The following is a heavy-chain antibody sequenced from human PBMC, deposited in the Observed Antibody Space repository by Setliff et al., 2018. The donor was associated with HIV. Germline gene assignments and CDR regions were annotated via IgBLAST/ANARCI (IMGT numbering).Heavy chain of an antibody. Sequence: GASVKVSCKASGYTFTSYDINCVRQATGQGLEWMGWMNPNSGNTGYAQKFQGRVTMTRKISISTAYMELSSLRSEDTAVYYCARDGSSYYGSGSYTWFDPWGQGTLVTVSS. CDR2: MNPNSGNT. J-gene: IGHJ5*02. V-gene: IGHV1-8*02. CDR1: GYTFTSYD. CDR3: ARDGSSYYGSGSYTWFDP. D-gene: IGHD3-10*01.